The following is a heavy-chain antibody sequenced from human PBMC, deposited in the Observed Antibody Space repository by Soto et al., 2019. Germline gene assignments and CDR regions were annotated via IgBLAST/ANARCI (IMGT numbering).Heavy chain of an antibody. J-gene: IGHJ4*02. CDR2: IIPILGIA. Sequence: QVQLVQSGAEVKKPGSSVKVSCKASGGTFSSYTISWVRQAPGQGLEWMGRIIPILGIANYAQKFQGRVTSTADKATSTAYMELSSLRSEDTAVYYCARDNDSSGYSYGNFDYWGQGTLVTVSS. V-gene: IGHV1-69*08. CDR1: GGTFSSYT. CDR3: ARDNDSSGYSYGNFDY. D-gene: IGHD3-22*01.